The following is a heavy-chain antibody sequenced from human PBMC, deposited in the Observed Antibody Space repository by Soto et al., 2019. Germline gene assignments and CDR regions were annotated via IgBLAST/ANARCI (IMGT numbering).Heavy chain of an antibody. D-gene: IGHD4-17*01. V-gene: IGHV1-46*01. Sequence: QVQLVQSGAAVKKPGASVKVSCKASGYTFTNYYMHWVRQAPGQGLEWMGMINPHSGGANYGQKFQGRVTMTRDTSTTTIYMELSSLRSEDTAVYYCARGYERDYGTFDYWGQGTLVTVSS. CDR2: INPHSGGA. CDR1: GYTFTNYY. J-gene: IGHJ4*02. CDR3: ARGYERDYGTFDY.